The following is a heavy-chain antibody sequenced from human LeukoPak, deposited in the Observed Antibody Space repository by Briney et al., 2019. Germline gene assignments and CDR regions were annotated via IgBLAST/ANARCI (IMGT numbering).Heavy chain of an antibody. J-gene: IGHJ4*02. V-gene: IGHV4-39*02. CDR2: IYYSGST. D-gene: IGHD1-26*01. Sequence: PSETLSLTCTVSGGSISSSSYYWGWIRQPPGKGLEWIGSIYYSGSTYYNPSLKSRVTISVDTSKNQFSLKLSSVTAADTAVYYCARESGRNGNDYRGQGTLVTVSS. CDR1: GGSISSSSYY. CDR3: ARESGRNGNDY.